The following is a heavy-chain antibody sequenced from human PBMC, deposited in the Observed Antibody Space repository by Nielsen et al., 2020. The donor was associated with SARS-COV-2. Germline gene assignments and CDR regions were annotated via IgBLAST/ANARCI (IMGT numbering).Heavy chain of an antibody. CDR3: AKTAYSSSWYGITDDAFDI. CDR1: GFTFSSYG. J-gene: IGHJ3*02. Sequence: GGSLRLSCAASGFTFSSYGMHWARQAPGKGLEWVAVISYDGSNKYYADSVKGRFTISRDNSKNTLYLQMNSLRAEDTAVYYCAKTAYSSSWYGITDDAFDIWGQGTMVTVSS. D-gene: IGHD6-13*01. V-gene: IGHV3-30*18. CDR2: ISYDGSNK.